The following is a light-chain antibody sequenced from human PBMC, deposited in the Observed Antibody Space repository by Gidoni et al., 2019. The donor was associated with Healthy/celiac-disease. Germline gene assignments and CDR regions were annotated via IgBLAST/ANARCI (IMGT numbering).Light chain of an antibody. J-gene: IGKJ1*01. V-gene: IGKV1-39*01. Sequence: DIQMTQSPSSLSASVGDRVTITCRASQSIRSYLNWYQQKPGKAPKLLIYAASSLQSGVPSRFSGSGSGTDFTLTISSLQPEEFATDYCQQSYSTPGTFGQGTKVEIK. CDR2: AAS. CDR1: QSIRSY. CDR3: QQSYSTPGT.